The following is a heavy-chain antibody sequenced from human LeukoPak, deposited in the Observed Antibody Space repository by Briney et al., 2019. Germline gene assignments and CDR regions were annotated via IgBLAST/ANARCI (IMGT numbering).Heavy chain of an antibody. Sequence: ASVKVSCKASGYTFIAYYMHWVRQAPGQGLEWMGWINPNSGGPNYAQKFQGRVTITRDTSISTAYMDLSRLRSDDTAVYYCARGMGVLVPAATWFDPWGQGTLVTVSS. CDR2: INPNSGGP. CDR1: GYTFIAYY. D-gene: IGHD2-2*01. V-gene: IGHV1-2*02. CDR3: ARGMGVLVPAATWFDP. J-gene: IGHJ5*02.